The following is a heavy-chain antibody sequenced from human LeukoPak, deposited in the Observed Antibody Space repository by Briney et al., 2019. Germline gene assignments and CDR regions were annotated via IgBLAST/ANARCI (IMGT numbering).Heavy chain of an antibody. CDR1: GFSVSSNA. D-gene: IGHD3-16*01. Sequence: GGSLRLSCAASGFSVSSNAMSWVRQAPGKAPDWVSGMSAAGGSTYYADSVKGRFTISRDNSKNTLYLQMNRLRAEDTAVYYCAKWGTGIPFDYWGQGTLVTVS. J-gene: IGHJ4*02. V-gene: IGHV3-23*01. CDR3: AKWGTGIPFDY. CDR2: MSAAGGST.